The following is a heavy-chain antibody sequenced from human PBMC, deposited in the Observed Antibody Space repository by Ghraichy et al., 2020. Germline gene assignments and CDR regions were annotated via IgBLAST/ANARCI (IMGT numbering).Heavy chain of an antibody. D-gene: IGHD6-13*01. J-gene: IGHJ4*02. CDR1: GYFISSGYY. CDR3: AKAVSSSWYYYLDY. CDR2: IYHSGST. V-gene: IGHV4-38-2*02. Sequence: SETLSLTCTVSGYFISSGYYWGWIRQPPGKGLEWIGSIYHSGSTYYNPSLKSRVTISVDTSKNQFSLKLSSVTAADTAVFYCAKAVSSSWYYYLDYWGQGTLVTVSP.